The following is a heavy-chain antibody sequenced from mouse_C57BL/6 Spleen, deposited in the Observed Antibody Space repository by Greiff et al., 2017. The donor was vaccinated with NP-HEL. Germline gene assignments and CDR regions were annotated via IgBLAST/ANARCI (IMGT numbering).Heavy chain of an antibody. CDR2: IYPRSGNT. D-gene: IGHD1-1*01. V-gene: IGHV1-81*01. J-gene: IGHJ2*01. CDR3: ARLYYGSSSFDY. CDR1: GYTFTSYG. Sequence: VQLQESGAELARPGASVKLSCKASGYTFTSYGISWVKQRTGQGLEWIGEIYPRSGNTYYNEKFKGKATLTADKSSSTAYMELRSLTSEDSAVYFCARLYYGSSSFDYWGQGTTLTVSS.